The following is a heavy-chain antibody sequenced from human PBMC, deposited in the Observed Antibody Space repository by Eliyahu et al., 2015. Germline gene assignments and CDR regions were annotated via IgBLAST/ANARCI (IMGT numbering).Heavy chain of an antibody. Sequence: QVQLQESGPGLVKPSQTLSLTCTVSGGSISXGSYYWSWIRQPAGKGLEWIGRIYTSGSTNHNPSLKSRVTISVDTSKNQFSLKLSSVTAADTAVYYCARESLPNYYDSSGFDYWGQGTLVTVSS. J-gene: IGHJ4*02. CDR3: ARESLPNYYDSSGFDY. CDR2: IYTSGST. V-gene: IGHV4-61*02. D-gene: IGHD3-22*01. CDR1: GGSISXGSYY.